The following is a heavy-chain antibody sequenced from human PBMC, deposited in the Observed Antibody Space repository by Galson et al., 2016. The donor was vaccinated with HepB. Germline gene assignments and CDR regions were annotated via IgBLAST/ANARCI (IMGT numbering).Heavy chain of an antibody. D-gene: IGHD3-10*01. CDR2: VKHSRST. CDR1: GDSFSAYY. CDR3: AGSITATKDY. J-gene: IGHJ4*02. Sequence: SETLSLTCAVSGDSFSAYYWSWIRQPPGKGLEWIGDVKHSRSTNYNPSLKSRVTISTDASKNQFSLKLNSVTAADTAIYFCAGSITATKDYWGQGTLVTVSS. V-gene: IGHV4-34*01.